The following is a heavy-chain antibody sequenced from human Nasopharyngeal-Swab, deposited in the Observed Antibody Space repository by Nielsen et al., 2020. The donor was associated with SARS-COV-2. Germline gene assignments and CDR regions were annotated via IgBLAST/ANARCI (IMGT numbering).Heavy chain of an antibody. CDR1: GFTFSGYW. J-gene: IGHJ6*02. D-gene: IGHD6-13*01. Sequence: GGSLRLSCAASGFTFSGYWMSWVRQAPGKGLEWVANIKQDGSEKYYVDSVKGRFTISRDNAKNSLYLQMNSLRAEDTAVYYCARDLEAAAAGTGDYYGMDVWGQGTTVTVSS. CDR3: ARDLEAAAAGTGDYYGMDV. V-gene: IGHV3-7*01. CDR2: IKQDGSEK.